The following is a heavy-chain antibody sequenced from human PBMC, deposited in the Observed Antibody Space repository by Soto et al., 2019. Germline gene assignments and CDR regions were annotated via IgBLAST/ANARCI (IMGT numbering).Heavy chain of an antibody. CDR1: GFTFSSYS. CDR2: ISSSSSYI. V-gene: IGHV3-21*01. D-gene: IGHD3-9*01. J-gene: IGHJ6*02. CDR3: ARDGPSAYDILTGYSPPPYYYGMDV. Sequence: GGSLRLSCAASGFTFSSYSMNWVRQAPGKGLEWVSSISSSSSYIYYADSVKGRFTISRDNAKNSLYLQMNSLRAEDTAVYYCARDGPSAYDILTGYSPPPYYYGMDVWGQGTTFTV.